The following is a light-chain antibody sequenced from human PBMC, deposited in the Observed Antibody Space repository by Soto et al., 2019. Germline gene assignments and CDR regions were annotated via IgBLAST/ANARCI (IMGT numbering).Light chain of an antibody. J-gene: IGLJ2*01. CDR2: FDD. CDR1: TSNVGNNA. V-gene: IGLV1-36*01. Sequence: QSVLTQPPSVSEAPRQRVSISCSGNTSNVGNNAVNWYQQLPGKTPKLLIYFDDLVPSGVSDRFSGSKSGTSASLAISGLQSDDEAEYYCAAWDDSLNVVLFGGGTKLTVL. CDR3: AAWDDSLNVVL.